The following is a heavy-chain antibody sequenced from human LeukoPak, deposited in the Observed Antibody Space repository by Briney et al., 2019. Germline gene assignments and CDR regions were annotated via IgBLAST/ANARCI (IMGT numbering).Heavy chain of an antibody. Sequence: PGGSLRLSCAASGFTFSSYAMHWVRQAPGKGLEWVAVISYDGSNKYYADSVKGRFTISRDNAKNSLYLQMNSLRAEDTAVYYCARDSGSPLWGQGTMVTVSS. CDR1: GFTFSSYA. CDR3: ARDSGSPL. D-gene: IGHD3-10*01. CDR2: ISYDGSNK. J-gene: IGHJ3*01. V-gene: IGHV3-30*04.